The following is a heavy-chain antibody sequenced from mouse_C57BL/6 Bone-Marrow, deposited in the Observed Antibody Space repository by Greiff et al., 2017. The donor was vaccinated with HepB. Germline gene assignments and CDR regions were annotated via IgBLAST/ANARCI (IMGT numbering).Heavy chain of an antibody. V-gene: IGHV1-69*01. CDR1: GYTFTSYW. D-gene: IGHD3-1*01. CDR2: IDPSDSYT. Sequence: QVQLQQPGAELVMPGASVKLSCKASGYTFTSYWMHWVKQRPGQGLEWIGEIDPSDSYTNYNQKFKGKSTLTVDKSSSTAYMQRSSLTSEDSAVYYCARSRAAWFAYWGQGTLVTVSA. J-gene: IGHJ3*01. CDR3: ARSRAAWFAY.